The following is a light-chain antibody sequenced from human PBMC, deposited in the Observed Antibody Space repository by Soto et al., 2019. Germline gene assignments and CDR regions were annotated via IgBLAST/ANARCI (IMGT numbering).Light chain of an antibody. J-gene: IGLJ2*01. CDR1: SNDVGGYNH. CDR2: EVY. CDR3: NSYRNTDTVI. V-gene: IGLV2-14*01. Sequence: QSALTQPASVSGSPGQSISISCTGTSNDVGGYNHVSWYQQLPGKAPKLIISEVYYRPSGVYNRFSGSKSGNTSSLTISGLQAEDEADYYCNSYRNTDTVIFGGGTKLTVL.